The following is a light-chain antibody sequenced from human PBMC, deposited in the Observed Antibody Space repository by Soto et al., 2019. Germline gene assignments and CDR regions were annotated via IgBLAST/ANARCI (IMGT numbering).Light chain of an antibody. CDR2: ANT. CDR3: QSYDSSLSAFV. CDR1: SSNIGAPYD. J-gene: IGLJ1*01. V-gene: IGLV1-40*01. Sequence: QSVLTQPPSVSGAPGQGVTISCTGSSSNIGAPYDVHWYQQLPETAPKLLIYANTNRPSGVPDRFSGSKSGTSASLAITGLQADDEPDYYCQSYDSSLSAFVFGTGTKLTVL.